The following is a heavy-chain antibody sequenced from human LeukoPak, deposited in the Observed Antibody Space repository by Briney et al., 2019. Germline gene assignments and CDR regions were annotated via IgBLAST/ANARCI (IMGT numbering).Heavy chain of an antibody. D-gene: IGHD4-23*01. CDR2: ISGSGGST. V-gene: IGHV3-23*01. CDR1: GFTFSDHY. J-gene: IGHJ4*02. CDR3: ARGVNGGYFDF. Sequence: PGGSLRLSCAASGFTFSDHYMDWVRQAPGKGLEWVSTISGSGGSTYYADSVKGRFTISRDNSKNTVYLQMNSLRAEDTAVYYCARGVNGGYFDFWGQGALVAVSP.